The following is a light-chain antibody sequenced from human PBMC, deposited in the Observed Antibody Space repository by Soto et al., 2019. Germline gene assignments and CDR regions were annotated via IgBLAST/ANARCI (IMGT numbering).Light chain of an antibody. CDR3: QQYGSSPR. V-gene: IGKV3-20*01. Sequence: EIVLTQSPGTLSLSPGERATLSCRASQSVSSSYLAWYQQKPGRAPRLLIYGASSRATGIPDRFSGSGSGTDFTLTISRLEPEDFAVYYCQQYGSSPRFGGGTKVDIK. CDR1: QSVSSSY. J-gene: IGKJ4*01. CDR2: GAS.